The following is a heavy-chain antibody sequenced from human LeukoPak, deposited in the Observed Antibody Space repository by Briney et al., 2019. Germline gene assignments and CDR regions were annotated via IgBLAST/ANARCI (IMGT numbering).Heavy chain of an antibody. Sequence: SETLSLTCTVSNYSINDGYYWGWIRQPPGKGLQWIGGVYHSGATYQNPSLKSQVTISVDTSKNQFSLNLTSVTAADTAVYYCARDSSGTLSGGGWFDPWGQGTLVTVSS. CDR3: ARDSSGTLSGGGWFDP. D-gene: IGHD6-19*01. CDR1: NYSINDGYY. V-gene: IGHV4-38-2*02. CDR2: VYHSGAT. J-gene: IGHJ5*02.